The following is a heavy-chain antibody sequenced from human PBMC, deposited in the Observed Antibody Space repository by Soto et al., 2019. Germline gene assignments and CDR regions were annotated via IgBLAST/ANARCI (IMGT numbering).Heavy chain of an antibody. CDR2: IGVAGDT. Sequence: GGSLRLSCAASGFVFSDHDMHWVRQVPGKGLEWVSEIGVAGDTYYPDSVKGRFTISRENARKTLYLQMTSLRVGDTATYYCVRDRYYGSGSLFENWGQGTPVTVSS. V-gene: IGHV3-13*01. J-gene: IGHJ4*02. CDR3: VRDRYYGSGSLFEN. D-gene: IGHD3-10*01. CDR1: GFVFSDHD.